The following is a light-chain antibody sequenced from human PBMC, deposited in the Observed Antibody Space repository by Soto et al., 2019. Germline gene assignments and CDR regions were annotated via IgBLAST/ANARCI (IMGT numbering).Light chain of an antibody. Sequence: QSVLTQPPSASGTPGQRVTISCSGGNSNIGTNTVNWYQHLPGSAPKLLIYRNNQRPSGVPDRFSGSKSGTSASLAISGLQPDDEADYYCEAWDGSRNVVLFGGGTKLTVL. J-gene: IGLJ2*01. CDR3: EAWDGSRNVVL. CDR2: RNN. V-gene: IGLV1-44*01. CDR1: NSNIGTNT.